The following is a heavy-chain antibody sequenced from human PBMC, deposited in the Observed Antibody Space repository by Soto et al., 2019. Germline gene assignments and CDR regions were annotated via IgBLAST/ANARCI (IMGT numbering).Heavy chain of an antibody. J-gene: IGHJ6*02. CDR3: ARSRPICSGGSCYRKKTGRYYYGMDV. CDR1: GGSFSGYY. V-gene: IGHV4-34*01. CDR2: INHSGST. Sequence: SETLSLTCAVYGGSFSGYYWSWIRQPPGKGLEWIGEINHSGSTNYNPSLKSRVTISVDTSKNQFSLKLSSVTAADTAVYYCARSRPICSGGSCYRKKTGRYYYGMDVLGQGTTVTVSS. D-gene: IGHD2-15*01.